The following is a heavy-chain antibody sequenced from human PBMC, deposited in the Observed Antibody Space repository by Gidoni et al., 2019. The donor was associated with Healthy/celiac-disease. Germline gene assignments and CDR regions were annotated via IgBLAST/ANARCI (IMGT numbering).Heavy chain of an antibody. CDR1: GFTFSSYA. Sequence: EVQLLESGGGLVQPGGSLRLSCAASGFTFSSYAMSWVRQAPGKGLEWVSAIIGSGGSTYYADSVKGRFTISRDNSKNTLYLQMNSLRAEDTAVYYCAKSVVAAKYYYYYGMDVWGQGTTVTVSS. D-gene: IGHD2-15*01. CDR2: IIGSGGST. CDR3: AKSVVAAKYYYYYGMDV. J-gene: IGHJ6*02. V-gene: IGHV3-23*01.